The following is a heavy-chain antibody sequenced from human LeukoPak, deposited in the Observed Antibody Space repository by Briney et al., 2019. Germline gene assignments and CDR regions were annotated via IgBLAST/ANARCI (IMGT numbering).Heavy chain of an antibody. Sequence: GGSLRLSCAASGFTFSSYGMHWVREAPGKGLEWVAIIGYDGTNEYYADSVKVRITISRSNSKNAQYLQMKSLRAEDTAVYYCARDFYCSRTSCYAPSFDYWGQGTLVTVSS. V-gene: IGHV3-33*01. CDR3: ARDFYCSRTSCYAPSFDY. J-gene: IGHJ4*02. CDR2: IGYDGTNE. CDR1: GFTFSSYG. D-gene: IGHD2-2*01.